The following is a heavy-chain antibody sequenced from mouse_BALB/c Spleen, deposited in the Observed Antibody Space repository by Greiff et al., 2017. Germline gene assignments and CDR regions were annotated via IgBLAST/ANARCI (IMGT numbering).Heavy chain of an antibody. D-gene: IGHD1-1*01. Sequence: DVKLVESGGGLVKPGGSLKLSCAASGFTFSSYAMSWVRQTPEKRLEWVASISSGGSTYYPDSVKGRFTISRDNARNILYLRMSSLRSEDTAMYYCARENYGSSYVFAYWGQGTLVTVSA. CDR2: ISSGGST. CDR1: GFTFSSYA. V-gene: IGHV5-6-5*01. J-gene: IGHJ3*01. CDR3: ARENYGSSYVFAY.